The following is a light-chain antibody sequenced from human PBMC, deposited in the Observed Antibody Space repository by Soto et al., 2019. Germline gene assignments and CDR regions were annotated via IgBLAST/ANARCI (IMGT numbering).Light chain of an antibody. Sequence: SYELTQPPSVSVSPGQTASITCSGDKLGDKYACWYQQKPGQSPVLVIYQDSKRPSGIPERFSGSNSGNTATLTISGTQAMYEADYYCQAWDSSFVVFGGGTQLTVL. CDR3: QAWDSSFVV. CDR2: QDS. V-gene: IGLV3-1*01. J-gene: IGLJ2*01. CDR1: KLGDKY.